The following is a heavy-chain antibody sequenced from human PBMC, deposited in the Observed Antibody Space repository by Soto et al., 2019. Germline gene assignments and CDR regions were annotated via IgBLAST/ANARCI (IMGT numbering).Heavy chain of an antibody. CDR3: VKEKWGTKCVTFDF. CDR2: INWNSENR. CDR1: GFTFSSYW. V-gene: IGHV3-43*01. J-gene: IGHJ4*02. D-gene: IGHD2-8*01. Sequence: WGSLRLSCAASGFTFSSYWMSWVRQAPGKGLEWVSVINWNSENRYYADSVKGRFTISRDNSKNSLYLQMNSLTTEDTALYYCVKEKWGTKCVTFDFWGQGTPVTVSS.